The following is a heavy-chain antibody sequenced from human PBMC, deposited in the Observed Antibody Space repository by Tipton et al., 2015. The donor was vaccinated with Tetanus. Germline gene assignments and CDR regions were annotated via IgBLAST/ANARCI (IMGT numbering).Heavy chain of an antibody. CDR1: GFTFSDYG. CDR2: ISADGRNK. V-gene: IGHV3-30*03. J-gene: IGHJ6*03. D-gene: IGHD3/OR15-3a*01. CDR3: ARDRGEDWTNFYYMDV. Sequence: SLRLSCAASGFTFSDYGMHWVRQTPGKGLEWVALISADGRNKNYADSVKGRFTVSRDNSKNTLYLQMNSLRPEDTAVYYCARDRGEDWTNFYYMDVWGKGATVTVSS.